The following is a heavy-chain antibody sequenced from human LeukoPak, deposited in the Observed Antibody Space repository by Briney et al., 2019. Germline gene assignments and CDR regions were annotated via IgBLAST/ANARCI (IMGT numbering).Heavy chain of an antibody. V-gene: IGHV3-33*01. CDR3: ARPVVLGAYLRGAFYFDS. Sequence: GRSLRLSCAASGFTFSNYGMHWVRQAPGKGLEWVAVIRYDGSDKYHADSVKGRFTISRDNSKNTLYLQMNSLRVEDTAVYCCARPVVLGAYLRGAFYFDSWGQGTLVTVSS. CDR1: GFTFSNYG. CDR2: IRYDGSDK. D-gene: IGHD3-16*01. J-gene: IGHJ4*02.